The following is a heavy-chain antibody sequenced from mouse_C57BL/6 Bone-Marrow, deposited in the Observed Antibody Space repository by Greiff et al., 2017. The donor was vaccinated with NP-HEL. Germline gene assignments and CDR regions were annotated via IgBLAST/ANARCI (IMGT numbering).Heavy chain of an antibody. CDR3: AIGGSSGYGFAY. D-gene: IGHD3-2*02. V-gene: IGHV1-74*01. J-gene: IGHJ3*01. CDR1: GYTFTSYW. CDR2: IHPSDSDT. Sequence: QVQLKQPGAELVKPGASVKVSCNASGYTFTSYWMHWVKQRPGQGLEWIGRIHPSDSDTNYNQKFKGKATLTVDKSSSTAYMQLSSLTSEDSAVYYCAIGGSSGYGFAYWGQGTLVTVSA.